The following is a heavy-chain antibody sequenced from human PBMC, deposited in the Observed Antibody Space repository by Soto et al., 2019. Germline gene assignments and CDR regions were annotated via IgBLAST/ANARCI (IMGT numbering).Heavy chain of an antibody. CDR3: VSPHGGQERDFADYGIDV. D-gene: IGHD3-3*01. CDR2: FDPEDGET. J-gene: IGHJ6*02. V-gene: IGHV1-24*01. Sequence: QVRLVQSGAEVKKPGASVKVSCKVSGYILSELSMHWERQAPGKGLEWMGSFDPEDGETIYGQRLQGRITMPEDTSTDTAYMESDSQRSEDTVVYYCVSPHGGQERDFADYGIDVWGQGTTVTVSS. CDR1: GYILSELS.